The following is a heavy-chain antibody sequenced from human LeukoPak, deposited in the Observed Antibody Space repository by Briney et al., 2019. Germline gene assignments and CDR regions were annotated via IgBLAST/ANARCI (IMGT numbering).Heavy chain of an antibody. D-gene: IGHD6-13*01. CDR3: ARQEAAVLFFQH. J-gene: IGHJ1*01. V-gene: IGHV4-39*01. CDR1: GFTFSPYG. Sequence: PGGSLRLSCAASGFTFSPYGMNWVRQSPGKGLEWIGSIYYSGTTHNNPTLKSRVTISVDTSKNQFSLKLSSVTAADTSVYYCARQEAAVLFFQHWGQGTLVTVSS. CDR2: IYYSGTT.